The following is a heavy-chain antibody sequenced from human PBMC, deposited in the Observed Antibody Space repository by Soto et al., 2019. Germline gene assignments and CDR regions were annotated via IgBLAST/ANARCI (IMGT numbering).Heavy chain of an antibody. CDR1: GGSINSYY. D-gene: IGHD2-8*02. CDR2: IYYSGST. CDR3: ARDKITGLFDY. V-gene: IGHV4-59*12. Sequence: SETLSLTCTVSGGSINSYYWSWIRQPPGKGLEWIGYIYYSGSTNYNPPLKSRVTISVDTSKNQFSLKLTSVTAADTAVYYCARDKITGLFDYWGQGTLVTVSS. J-gene: IGHJ4*02.